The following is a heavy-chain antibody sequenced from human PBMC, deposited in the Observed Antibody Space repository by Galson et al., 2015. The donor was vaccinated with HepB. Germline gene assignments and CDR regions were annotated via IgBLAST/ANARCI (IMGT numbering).Heavy chain of an antibody. CDR2: MNPNSGNT. J-gene: IGHJ6*03. D-gene: IGHD1-26*01. Sequence: SVKVSCKASGYTFTSYDINWVRQATGQGLEWMGWMNPNSGNTGYAQKFQGRVTMTRNTSISTAYMELSSLRSEDTAVYYCARGPFGSYFSVDYYYYYMDVWGKGTTVTVSS. CDR1: GYTFTSYD. CDR3: ARGPFGSYFSVDYYYYYMDV. V-gene: IGHV1-8*01.